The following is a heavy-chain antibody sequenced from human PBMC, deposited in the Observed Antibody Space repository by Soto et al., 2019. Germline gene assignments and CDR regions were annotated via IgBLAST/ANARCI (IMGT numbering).Heavy chain of an antibody. CDR3: ARVEGSSSYYYYYYMDV. Sequence: PSQTLSLTCAISGDSVASNSAAWNWIRQSPSRGLEWLGRTYYRSKWYNDYAVSVKSRITINPDTSKNQFSLQLNSVTPEDTAVYYCARVEGSSSYYYYYYMDVWGKGTTVTVSS. D-gene: IGHD6-6*01. CDR2: TYYRSKWYN. V-gene: IGHV6-1*01. J-gene: IGHJ6*03. CDR1: GDSVASNSAA.